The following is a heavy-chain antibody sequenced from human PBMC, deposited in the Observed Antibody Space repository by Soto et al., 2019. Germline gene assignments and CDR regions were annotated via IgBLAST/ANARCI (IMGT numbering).Heavy chain of an antibody. D-gene: IGHD6-13*01. Sequence: QVHLVQSGAEVKKPGASVKVSCKASGYTFTNYGINWVRQAPGQGPEWMGWISGYNGNTKYAQKFQGRATMTTDTSTSTAYMELSILRYDDTAVYYCARGGSSWSAEYYQLWGQGTLVIVSS. V-gene: IGHV1-18*01. CDR2: ISGYNGNT. CDR1: GYTFTNYG. CDR3: ARGGSSWSAEYYQL. J-gene: IGHJ1*01.